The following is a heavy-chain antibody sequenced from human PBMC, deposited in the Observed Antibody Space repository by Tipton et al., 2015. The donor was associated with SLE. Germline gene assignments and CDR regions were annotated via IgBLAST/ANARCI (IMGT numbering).Heavy chain of an antibody. V-gene: IGHV4-61*02. Sequence: TLSLTCTVSGGSISSGSYYWSSIRQPAGKGLEWIGRIYTSGSTNYNPSLKSRVTISVDTSKNQFSLKLSSVTAADTAVYYCARDLSILWKGAFDIWGQGTMVTVSS. J-gene: IGHJ3*02. CDR1: GGSISSGSYY. CDR2: IYTSGST. D-gene: IGHD2-21*01. CDR3: ARDLSILWKGAFDI.